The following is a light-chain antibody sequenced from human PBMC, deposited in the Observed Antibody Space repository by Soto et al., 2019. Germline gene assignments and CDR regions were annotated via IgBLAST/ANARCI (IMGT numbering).Light chain of an antibody. CDR1: SGDVGAYNY. J-gene: IGLJ1*01. V-gene: IGLV2-14*01. CDR2: DVG. Sequence: QSVLTQPASVSGSPGQSITISCTGTSGDVGAYNYVSWYQQHPGKAPRLMIYDVGNRPSGASNRFSGSKSGNTASLTISGLQAEGEADYYCSSFTNTYSYVFGTGTKVTVL. CDR3: SSFTNTYSYV.